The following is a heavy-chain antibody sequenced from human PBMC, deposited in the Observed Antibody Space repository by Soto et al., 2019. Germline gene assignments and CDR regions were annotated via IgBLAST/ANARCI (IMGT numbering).Heavy chain of an antibody. CDR3: VREGQYSFGYRYYGMEV. D-gene: IGHD5-18*01. J-gene: IGHJ6*02. Sequence: PGGSLRLSCAACGFTFSSYGMHWVRQAPGKGLEWVAVTWYDGSNKHYVDSVKGRFTISRDNSKNTLYLQMNSLRAEDTALYYCVREGQYSFGYRYYGMEVWGQGTTVTVSS. CDR1: GFTFSSYG. V-gene: IGHV3-33*01. CDR2: TWYDGSNK.